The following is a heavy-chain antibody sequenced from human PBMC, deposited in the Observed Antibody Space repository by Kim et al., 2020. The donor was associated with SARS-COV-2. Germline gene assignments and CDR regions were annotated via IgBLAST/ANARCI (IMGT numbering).Heavy chain of an antibody. J-gene: IGHJ4*02. V-gene: IGHV3-23*01. Sequence: YADSVKGRFTISRDNSKNTLHLQMNSLRAEDTAVYYCAKDRLAASYYFDSWGQGTLVTVSS. CDR3: AKDRLAASYYFDS. D-gene: IGHD5-18*01.